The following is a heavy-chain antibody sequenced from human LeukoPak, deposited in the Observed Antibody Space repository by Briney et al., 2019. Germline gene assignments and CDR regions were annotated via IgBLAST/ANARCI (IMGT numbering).Heavy chain of an antibody. Sequence: SETLSLTCAVSGGSISNYYWSWIRQPPGKGLEWVGYIYYSGTTNYNPSLKSRVTISADTSKNQFSLKLSSVTAADTAVYYCARDPTTVTKGFDIWGQGTMVTVSS. V-gene: IGHV4-59*01. CDR1: GGSISNYY. D-gene: IGHD4-17*01. CDR2: IYYSGTT. J-gene: IGHJ3*02. CDR3: ARDPTTVTKGFDI.